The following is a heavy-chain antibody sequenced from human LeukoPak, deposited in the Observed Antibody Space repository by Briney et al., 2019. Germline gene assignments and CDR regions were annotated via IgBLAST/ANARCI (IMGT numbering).Heavy chain of an antibody. CDR1: GFTFSSYA. CDR3: ARDRSIPGDVNLFDY. Sequence: GGSLRLSCAASGFTFSSYAMSWVRQAPGKGLEWVSAISGSGGSTYYADSVKGRFTISRDNSKNTLYLQMNSLRAEDTAVYYCARDRSIPGDVNLFDYWGQGTLVTVSS. J-gene: IGHJ4*02. CDR2: ISGSGGST. V-gene: IGHV3-23*01. D-gene: IGHD7-27*01.